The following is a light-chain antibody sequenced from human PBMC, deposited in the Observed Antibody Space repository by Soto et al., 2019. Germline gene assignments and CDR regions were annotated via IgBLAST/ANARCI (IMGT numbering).Light chain of an antibody. J-gene: IGKJ4*01. CDR1: QTIGSTY. CDR3: QQYRSPALT. V-gene: IGKV3-20*01. Sequence: EIVLTQSPGTLSLSPGESATLSCRAAQTIGSTYLAWYQQKGGQAPKLLIYGTSTRATGIPDRFSGSGSGTDFSLTISRLEPEDVAVYYCQQYRSPALTFGGGTKVDIK. CDR2: GTS.